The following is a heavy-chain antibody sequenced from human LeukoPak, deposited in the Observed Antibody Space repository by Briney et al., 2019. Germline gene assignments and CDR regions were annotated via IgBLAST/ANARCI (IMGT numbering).Heavy chain of an antibody. CDR2: IQHDGSEQ. Sequence: PGGSLRLSCAASGFSFSSYWMSWVRQAPGKGLEWVANIQHDGSEQYYVDSVKGRFTISRDNTKKSLFLQINSLRVEDTAVYYCATPARGGSALPWGQGTLVTVSS. CDR3: ATPARGGSALP. J-gene: IGHJ5*02. V-gene: IGHV3-7*01. D-gene: IGHD6-19*01. CDR1: GFSFSSYW.